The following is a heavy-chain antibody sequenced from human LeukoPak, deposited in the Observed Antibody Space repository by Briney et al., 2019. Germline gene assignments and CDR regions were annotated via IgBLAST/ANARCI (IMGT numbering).Heavy chain of an antibody. CDR3: ARDSNSRLTMVRGVLGWFDP. V-gene: IGHV4-38-2*02. D-gene: IGHD3-10*01. CDR1: EYSISSGFY. J-gene: IGHJ5*02. CDR2: IFHSGST. Sequence: PSETLSLTCSVSEYSISSGFYWAWIRQAPGKGLEWIGSIFHSGSTYYSPSLSHQAYLSVDTSKNQFSLKLTSMTAADTAVYYCARDSNSRLTMVRGVLGWFDPWGPGILVSVSS.